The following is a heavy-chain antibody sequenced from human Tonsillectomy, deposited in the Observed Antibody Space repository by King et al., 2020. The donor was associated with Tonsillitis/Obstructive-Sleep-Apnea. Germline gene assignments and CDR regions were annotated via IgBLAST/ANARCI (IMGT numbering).Heavy chain of an antibody. CDR2: ISYDGSNK. J-gene: IGHJ5*02. CDR3: ASDHWFDP. CDR1: GFTFSSYA. Sequence: VQLVESGGGVVQPGRSLRLSCAASGFTFSSYAMHWVRQAPGKGLEWVAVISYDGSNKYYADSVKGRFTISRDNSKNTLYLQMNSLRAEDTAVYYCASDHWFDPWGQGTLVTVSA. V-gene: IGHV3-30*04.